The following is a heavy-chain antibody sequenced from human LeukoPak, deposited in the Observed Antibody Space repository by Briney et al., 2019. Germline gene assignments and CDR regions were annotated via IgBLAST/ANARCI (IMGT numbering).Heavy chain of an antibody. J-gene: IGHJ6*03. CDR1: GYTFTGYY. V-gene: IGHV1-2*02. CDR3: ARDGELLGYYYMDV. D-gene: IGHD1-26*01. CDR2: INPNSGGT. Sequence: ASVKVSCKASGYTFTGYYMHWVPQAPGQGLEWMGWINPNSGGTNYAQKLQGRVTMPRDTSISTAYMELSRLRSDDTAVYYCARDGELLGYYYMDVWGKGTTVTVSS.